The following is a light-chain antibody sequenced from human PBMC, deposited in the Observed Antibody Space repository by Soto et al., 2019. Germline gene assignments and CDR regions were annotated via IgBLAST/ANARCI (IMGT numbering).Light chain of an antibody. CDR1: QSISAN. J-gene: IGKJ2*01. V-gene: IGKV3D-15*01. CDR2: GAS. CDR3: QQYHNWPGT. Sequence: EIVMTQSPATLSVSPGERATLSCRASQSISANLAWYQQKPGQGPSLLIYGASTRATGIPARFSGSRSGTEFTLTISSLQSEDFAVYFCQQYHNWPGTFGQGTKVEIK.